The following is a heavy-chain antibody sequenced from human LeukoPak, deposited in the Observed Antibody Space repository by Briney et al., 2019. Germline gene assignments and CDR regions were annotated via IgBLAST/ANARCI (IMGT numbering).Heavy chain of an antibody. Sequence: GGSLRLSCAASGFTFSSYGMHWVRQAPGKGLEWVAFIRYDGSNKYYADSVKGRFTISRDNSKNTLYLQMNGLRAEDTAVYYCAKDRLTEDILTSYYYWGQGTLVTVSS. V-gene: IGHV3-30*02. CDR3: AKDRLTEDILTSYYY. CDR2: IRYDGSNK. D-gene: IGHD3-9*01. J-gene: IGHJ4*02. CDR1: GFTFSSYG.